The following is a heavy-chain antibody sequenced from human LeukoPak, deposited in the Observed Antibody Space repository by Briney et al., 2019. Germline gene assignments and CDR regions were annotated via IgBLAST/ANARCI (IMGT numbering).Heavy chain of an antibody. Sequence: GGPLRPSFQASGLTFSNYPMPWVRQPPGKGLEWVSSISGTGGRTYSADSVKGRFTISRDNSKNTLYLQMKNLRVEHTAVYYCAKGLHGGVGYGVDVWGQGTTVSVSS. J-gene: IGHJ6*02. CDR1: GLTFSNYP. CDR2: ISGTGGRT. V-gene: IGHV3-23*01. CDR3: AKGLHGGVGYGVDV. D-gene: IGHD3-16*01.